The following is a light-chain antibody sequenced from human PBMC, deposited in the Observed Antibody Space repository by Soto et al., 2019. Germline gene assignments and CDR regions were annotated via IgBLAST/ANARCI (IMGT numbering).Light chain of an antibody. J-gene: IGKJ2*01. Sequence: DIQMTQSPSTLSASVGDRVTITCRASQSIGIWLAWYQQKTGKAPKLLIYTASTLGSGVPSRFSGRGSGTEFTLTISSRQPDDFATYYCQHYNNYPVTFGQGTKLEIK. CDR3: QHYNNYPVT. CDR1: QSIGIW. CDR2: TAS. V-gene: IGKV1-5*03.